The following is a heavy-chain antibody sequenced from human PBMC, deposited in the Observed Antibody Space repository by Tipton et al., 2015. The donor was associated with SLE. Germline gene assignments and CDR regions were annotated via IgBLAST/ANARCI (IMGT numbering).Heavy chain of an antibody. CDR3: ASCIAAAGTGFDY. J-gene: IGHJ4*02. CDR2: IYHSGST. D-gene: IGHD6-13*01. CDR1: GYSISSGYY. Sequence: TLSLTCAVSGYSISSGYYWGWIRQPPGKGLEWIGSIYHSGSTYYNPSLKSRVTISVDTSKNQFSLKLSSVTAADTAVYYCASCIAAAGTGFDYWGQGTLVTVSS. V-gene: IGHV4-38-2*01.